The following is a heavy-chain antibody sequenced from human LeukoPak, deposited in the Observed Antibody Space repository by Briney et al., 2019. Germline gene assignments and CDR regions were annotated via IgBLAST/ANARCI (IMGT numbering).Heavy chain of an antibody. Sequence: SETLSLTCTVSGGSISSSSYYWGWIRQPPGKGLEWIGSTHYSGNTYYNPSLKSRVTISVDTSKNQFSLKLSSVTAADTAVYYCARDPVGGSTIFDYWGQGTLVTVSS. CDR1: GGSISSSSYY. CDR3: ARDPVGGSTIFDY. J-gene: IGHJ4*02. V-gene: IGHV4-39*02. D-gene: IGHD1-26*01. CDR2: THYSGNT.